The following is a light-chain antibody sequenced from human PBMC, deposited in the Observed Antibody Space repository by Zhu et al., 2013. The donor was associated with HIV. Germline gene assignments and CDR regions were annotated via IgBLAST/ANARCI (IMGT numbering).Light chain of an antibody. Sequence: DIQMTQSPSSLSASVGDTVTITCRASQDITTYLNWSQQKPGKPLSSSSMLHPFYKVTSPQGSLAVGLGQISLSPSGILQPEDSATYYCHQSYSWHWTFGQGTKLEI. CDR1: QDITTY. J-gene: IGKJ2*01. CDR3: HQSYSWHWT. CDR2: LHP. V-gene: IGKV1-39*01.